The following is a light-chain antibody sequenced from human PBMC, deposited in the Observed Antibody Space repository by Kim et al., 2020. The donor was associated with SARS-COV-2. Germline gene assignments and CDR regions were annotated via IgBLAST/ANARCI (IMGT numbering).Light chain of an antibody. CDR1: QSVTSTY. CDR2: AAS. V-gene: IGKV3-20*01. Sequence: SPGERATPSCRASQSVTSTYLAWYQHKPGQAPRLLIYAASIRATGIPDRFSGSGSGTDFTLTISRLEPEDFALYYCQQYGKSPRNFGQGTKVDIK. J-gene: IGKJ2*01. CDR3: QQYGKSPRN.